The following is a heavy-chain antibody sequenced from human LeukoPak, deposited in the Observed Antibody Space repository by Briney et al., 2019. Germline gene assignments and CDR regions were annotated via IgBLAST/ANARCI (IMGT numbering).Heavy chain of an antibody. V-gene: IGHV3-33*08. Sequence: QPGGSLRLSCAASGFTFSSYAMTWVRQAPGKGLEWVAVIWYDGSNKYYADSVKGRFTISRDNSKNTLYLQMNSLRAEDTAVYYCARGGDIVVVPAAMSLDYWGQGTLVTVSS. CDR1: GFTFSSYA. D-gene: IGHD2-2*01. CDR2: IWYDGSNK. CDR3: ARGGDIVVVPAAMSLDY. J-gene: IGHJ4*02.